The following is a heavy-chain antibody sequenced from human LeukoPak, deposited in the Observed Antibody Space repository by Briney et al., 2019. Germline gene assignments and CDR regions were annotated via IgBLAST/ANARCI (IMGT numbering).Heavy chain of an antibody. CDR1: GGSISSYY. D-gene: IGHD3-3*01. CDR2: IYTSGST. Sequence: ASETLSLTWTVSGGSISSYYWSWIRQPPGKGLEWIGYIYTSGSTNYNPSLKSRVTISVDTSKNQFSLKLSSVTAADTAVYYCARAEYYDFWSGYDYWGQGTLVTVSS. CDR3: ARAEYYDFWSGYDY. J-gene: IGHJ4*02. V-gene: IGHV4-4*09.